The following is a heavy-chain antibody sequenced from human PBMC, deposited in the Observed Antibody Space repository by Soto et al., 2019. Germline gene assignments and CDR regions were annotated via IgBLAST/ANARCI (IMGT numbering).Heavy chain of an antibody. D-gene: IGHD3-22*01. J-gene: IGHJ4*02. V-gene: IGHV4-59*08. CDR3: ARLFAGTSGYYPYFDY. CDR1: GASISSYY. Sequence: SETLSLTCTVSGASISSYYWSWIRQPPGKGLEWIGYIYYSGNTNYNPSLKSRVTISVDTFKNQFSLKLSSVTAADTAVYYCARLFAGTSGYYPYFDYWGQGTLVTVSS. CDR2: IYYSGNT.